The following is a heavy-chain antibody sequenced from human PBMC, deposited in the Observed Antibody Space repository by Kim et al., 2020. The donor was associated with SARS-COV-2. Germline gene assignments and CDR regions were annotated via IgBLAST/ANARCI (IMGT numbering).Heavy chain of an antibody. J-gene: IGHJ6*03. Sequence: ASVKVSCKASGYTFTSYYMHWVRQAPGQGLEWMGIINPSGGSTSYAQKFQGRVTMTRDTSTSTVYMELSSLRSEDTAVYYCARDGIAAAGTPDGDYYYYYMDVWGKGTTVTVSS. CDR1: GYTFTSYY. D-gene: IGHD6-13*01. CDR3: ARDGIAAAGTPDGDYYYYYMDV. V-gene: IGHV1-46*01. CDR2: INPSGGST.